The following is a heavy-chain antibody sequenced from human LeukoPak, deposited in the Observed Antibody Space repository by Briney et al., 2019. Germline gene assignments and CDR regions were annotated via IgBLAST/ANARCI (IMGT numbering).Heavy chain of an antibody. V-gene: IGHV3-48*01. Sequence: TGGSLRLSCAASGFTFSSYSMNWVRQAPGKGLEWVSYISSSSSTIYYADSVKGRFTISRDNAKNSLYLQMNSLRAEDTAVYYCAKDGGSDPDSFDIWGQGTMVTVSS. CDR1: GFTFSSYS. CDR3: AKDGGSDPDSFDI. D-gene: IGHD2-15*01. J-gene: IGHJ3*02. CDR2: ISSSSSTI.